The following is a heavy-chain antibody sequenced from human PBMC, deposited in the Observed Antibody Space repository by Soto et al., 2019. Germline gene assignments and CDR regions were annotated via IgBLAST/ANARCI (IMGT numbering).Heavy chain of an antibody. Sequence: GGSLRLSCAASGFTFSSYSMNWVRQAPGKGLEWVSYISSSSSTIYYADSVKGRFTISRDNAKNSLYLQMNSLRAEDTAVYYCARLQTTGSVRQDYWGQGTLVTVSS. J-gene: IGHJ4*02. V-gene: IGHV3-48*01. CDR3: ARLQTTGSVRQDY. D-gene: IGHD3-10*01. CDR2: ISSSSSTI. CDR1: GFTFSSYS.